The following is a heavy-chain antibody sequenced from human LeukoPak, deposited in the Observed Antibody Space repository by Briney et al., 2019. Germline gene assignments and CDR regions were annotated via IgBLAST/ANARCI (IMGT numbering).Heavy chain of an antibody. CDR2: IFYSGST. J-gene: IGHJ5*02. CDR3: ARGRALGRYFDWLLSRYNWFDP. D-gene: IGHD3-9*01. V-gene: IGHV4-39*07. CDR1: GGSISTSNYY. Sequence: SETLSLTCTVSGGSISTSNYYWGWIRQPPGKGLEWIGNIFYSGSTYYSPSLRSRVTIPLDTSRNQFSLKLSSVTAADTAVYYCARGRALGRYFDWLLSRYNWFDPWGQGTLVTVSS.